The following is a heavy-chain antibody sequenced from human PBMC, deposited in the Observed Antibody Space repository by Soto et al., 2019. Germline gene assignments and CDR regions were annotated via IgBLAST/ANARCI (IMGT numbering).Heavy chain of an antibody. CDR1: GFTFTSYS. CDR3: ARDLPGYCNTTDCYRYFDY. J-gene: IGHJ4*02. V-gene: IGHV3-7*03. D-gene: IGHD2-2*02. Sequence: GGSLRLSCAVSGFTFTSYSMSWVRQAPGEGLEWVANIQQDGSEKYYVDSVKGRFTISRDNAKNSLYLQMNSLRAEDTAVYYCARDLPGYCNTTDCYRYFDYWGQGTLVTVSS. CDR2: IQQDGSEK.